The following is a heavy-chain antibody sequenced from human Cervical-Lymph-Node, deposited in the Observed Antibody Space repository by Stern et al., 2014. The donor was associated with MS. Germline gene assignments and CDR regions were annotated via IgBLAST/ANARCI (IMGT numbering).Heavy chain of an antibody. CDR3: ASTQDNYGWYYFNY. D-gene: IGHD5-18*01. V-gene: IGHV4-59*01. CDR2: ISHKGST. J-gene: IGHJ4*02. CDR1: GVSISTYY. Sequence: VQLVESGPGLVKPSETLSLTCTVSGVSISTYYWSWIRQPPGKGLQWIGYISHKGSTNYNPSLKSRVTISLDASKNQFSLSLSSVTAADTAVYYCASTQDNYGWYYFNYWGQGALNTVSS.